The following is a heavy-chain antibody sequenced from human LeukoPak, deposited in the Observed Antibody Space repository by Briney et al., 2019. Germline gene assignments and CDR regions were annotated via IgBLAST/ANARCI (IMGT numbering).Heavy chain of an antibody. V-gene: IGHV3-66*01. CDR3: AREDY. J-gene: IGHJ4*02. Sequence: GGSLRLSCAASGITFRSYAMSWVRQAPGKGLEWVSVIYSGGSTYYADSVKGRFTISRDNSKNTLYLQMNSLRAEDTAVYYCAREDYWGQGTLVTVSS. CDR2: IYSGGST. CDR1: GITFRSYA.